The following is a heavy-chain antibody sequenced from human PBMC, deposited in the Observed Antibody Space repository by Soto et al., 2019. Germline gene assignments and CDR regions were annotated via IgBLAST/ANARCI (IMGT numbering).Heavy chain of an antibody. D-gene: IGHD3-3*01. V-gene: IGHV1-69*12. CDR2: IIPIFGTA. CDR1: GGTFSSYA. CDR3: ASPITIFGVVTANGRDYYYGMDV. Sequence: QVQLVQSGAEVKKPGSSVKVSCKASGGTFSSYAISWVRQAPGQGLEWMGGIIPIFGTANYAQKFQGRVTITADESTSTAYMELSSLRSEDTAVYYCASPITIFGVVTANGRDYYYGMDVWGQGTTVTVSS. J-gene: IGHJ6*02.